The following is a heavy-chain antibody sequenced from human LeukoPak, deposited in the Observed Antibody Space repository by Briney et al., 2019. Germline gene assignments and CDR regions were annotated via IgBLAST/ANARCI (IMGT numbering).Heavy chain of an antibody. D-gene: IGHD3-16*01. CDR1: GFTFSSYS. CDR3: STFADDGY. V-gene: IGHV3-15*01. CDR2: IKSKKDGGTT. Sequence: GGSLRLSCAASGFTFSSYSMNWVRQAPGKGLEWVGRIKSKKDGGTTDYATPVKGRFTISRDDSKNTVYLQMNSLKTEDTALYYCSTFADDGYWGQGTLVTVSS. J-gene: IGHJ4*02.